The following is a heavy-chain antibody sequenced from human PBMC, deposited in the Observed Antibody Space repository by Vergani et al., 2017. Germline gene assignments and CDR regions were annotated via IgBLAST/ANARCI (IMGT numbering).Heavy chain of an antibody. D-gene: IGHD2-2*01. CDR3: ARELVVGTKDIDY. CDR2: IKQDGSEK. J-gene: IGHJ4*02. Sequence: EVQLLESGGGLVQPGGSLRLSCTGSEFILGTYWMTWVRQAPRKGLAWVASIKQDGSEKQYVDSVKGRFTISRDNFRKLVFLEMHDLRVADTAVYYCARELVVGTKDIDYWGQGTLVTVSS. V-gene: IGHV3-7*01. CDR1: EFILGTYW.